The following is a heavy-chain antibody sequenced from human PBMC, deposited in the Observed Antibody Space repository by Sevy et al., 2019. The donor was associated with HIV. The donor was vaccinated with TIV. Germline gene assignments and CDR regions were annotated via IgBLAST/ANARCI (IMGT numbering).Heavy chain of an antibody. CDR1: GFTFNSHT. D-gene: IGHD4-17*01. V-gene: IGHV3-21*01. J-gene: IGHJ3*02. CDR2: ISSSSSYI. Sequence: GGSLRLSCAGSGFTFNSHTMNWVRQAPGKGLEWVSSISSSSSYIYYGDSVKGRFTISRDNAKSSLFLQMNSLRAEDTAIYFCARVKDYGDYGVFDIWGQGTMVTVSS. CDR3: ARVKDYGDYGVFDI.